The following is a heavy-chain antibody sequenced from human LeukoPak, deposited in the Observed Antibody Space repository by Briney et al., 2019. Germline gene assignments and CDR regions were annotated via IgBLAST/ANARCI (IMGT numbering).Heavy chain of an antibody. CDR2: IIPIFGTA. CDR3: ARDGNYYDFWSGPLAYMDV. CDR1: GGTFSSYA. V-gene: IGHV1-69*05. J-gene: IGHJ6*03. Sequence: ASVKVSCKASGGTFSSYAISWVRQAPGQGLEWMGRIIPIFGTANYAQKFQGRVTITTDESTSTAYMELSSLRSEDTAVYYCARDGNYYDFWSGPLAYMDVWGKGTTVTVSS. D-gene: IGHD3-3*01.